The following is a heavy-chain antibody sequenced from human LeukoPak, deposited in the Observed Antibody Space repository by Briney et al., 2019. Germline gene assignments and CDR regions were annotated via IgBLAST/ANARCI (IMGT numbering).Heavy chain of an antibody. V-gene: IGHV4-39*07. Sequence: PSETLSLTCTVSGGSISSSSYYWGWIRQPPGKGLEWIGSIYYSGSTYYNPSLKSRVTISVDTSKNQFSLKLSSVTAADTAVYYCARGGRWELLSALFDPWGQGTLVTVSS. D-gene: IGHD1-26*01. CDR1: GGSISSSSYY. CDR2: IYYSGST. J-gene: IGHJ5*02. CDR3: ARGGRWELLSALFDP.